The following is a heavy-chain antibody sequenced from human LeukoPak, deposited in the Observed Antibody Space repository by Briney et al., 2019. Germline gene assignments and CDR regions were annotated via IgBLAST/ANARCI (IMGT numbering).Heavy chain of an antibody. J-gene: IGHJ4*02. CDR2: ISAYNGNT. D-gene: IGHD4-11*01. CDR3: ATGWDDDSDYVKGPLYY. V-gene: IGHV1-18*01. Sequence: GASVKVSCKASGYTFTSYGISWVRQAPGQGLEWMGWISAYNGNTNYAQKLQGRVTMTTDTSTSTAYMELRSLRSDDTAVYYCATGWDDDSDYVKGPLYYRGQGDLVTVSS. CDR1: GYTFTSYG.